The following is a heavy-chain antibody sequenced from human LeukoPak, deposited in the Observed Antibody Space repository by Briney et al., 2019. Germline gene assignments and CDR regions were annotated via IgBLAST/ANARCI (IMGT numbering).Heavy chain of an antibody. D-gene: IGHD2-2*01. CDR2: IYYSGST. V-gene: IGHV4-39*07. CDR1: GGSISSSSYY. Sequence: SETLSLTCTVSGGSISSSSYYWGWIRQPPGKGLEWIGSIYYSGSTYYNPSLKSRVTISVDTSKNQFSLKLSSVTAADTAVYYCARVVVQGAFDMWGQGTMVTVSS. CDR3: ARVVVQGAFDM. J-gene: IGHJ3*02.